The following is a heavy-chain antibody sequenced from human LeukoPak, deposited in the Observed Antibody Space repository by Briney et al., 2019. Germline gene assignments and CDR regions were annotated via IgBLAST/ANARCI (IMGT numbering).Heavy chain of an antibody. Sequence: GGSLRLSCVAYGFTFSSYWMSWVRQAPGEGLEWVANIKQEGSEKNYVDSVKGRFTISRDNAKNSLYLQMNSLRAEDTAVYYCARERGSGSYHPFDPWGQGTLATVSS. D-gene: IGHD3-10*01. J-gene: IGHJ5*02. V-gene: IGHV3-7*01. CDR3: ARERGSGSYHPFDP. CDR2: IKQEGSEK. CDR1: GFTFSSYW.